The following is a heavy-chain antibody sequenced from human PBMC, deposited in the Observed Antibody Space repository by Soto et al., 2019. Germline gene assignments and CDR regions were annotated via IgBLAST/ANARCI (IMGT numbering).Heavy chain of an antibody. CDR3: ASRDPGTSVDY. CDR2: IYRTGST. CDR1: GGSFTSNNW. V-gene: IGHV4-4*02. Sequence: LSLTCAVSGGSFTSNNWWTWVRQPPGQGLEWIGEIYRTGSTNYNPSLKSRVTISLDKSEKQISLKVTSLTAADTAVYYCASRDPGTSVDYWGQGTLVTVSS. D-gene: IGHD4-17*01. J-gene: IGHJ4*02.